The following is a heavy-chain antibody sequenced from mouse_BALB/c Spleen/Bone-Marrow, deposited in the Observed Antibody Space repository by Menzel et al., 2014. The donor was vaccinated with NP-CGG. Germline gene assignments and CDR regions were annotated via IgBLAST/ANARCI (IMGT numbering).Heavy chain of an antibody. Sequence: VKLQESRAELAKPGASVKMSCKASGYTFTNYWMHWVKQRPGQGLEWIGYIDPNTYYTRYNQKFKDKATLTVDNSSSTAYMELRSLTSEDSAVYYCARLGRDYWGQGTTLTVSS. CDR3: ARLGRDY. J-gene: IGHJ2*01. V-gene: IGHV1-7*01. D-gene: IGHD4-1*01. CDR2: IDPNTYYT. CDR1: GYTFTNYW.